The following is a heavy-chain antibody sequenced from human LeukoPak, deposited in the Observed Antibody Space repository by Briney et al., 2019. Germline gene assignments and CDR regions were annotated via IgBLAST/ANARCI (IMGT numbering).Heavy chain of an antibody. Sequence: PSETLSLTCTVSGGSISSDYWSWIRQPPGKGLEWIGYVFYTGSTNYNPSLKSRVTISVDTSKNQFSLKLSSVTAADTAVYYCAREAQEEGYCSGGSCYEVAFDIWGQGTMVTVSS. J-gene: IGHJ3*02. CDR1: GGSISSDY. D-gene: IGHD2-15*01. CDR2: VFYTGST. V-gene: IGHV4-59*01. CDR3: AREAQEEGYCSGGSCYEVAFDI.